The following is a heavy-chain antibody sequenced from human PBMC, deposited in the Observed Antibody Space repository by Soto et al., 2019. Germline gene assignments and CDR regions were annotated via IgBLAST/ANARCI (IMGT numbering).Heavy chain of an antibody. J-gene: IGHJ4*01. V-gene: IGHV1-8*01. CDR3: NTDPYSTMIVALFDY. Sequence: ASVKVSCKASGYTFTSYDINWVRQATGQGLEWMGWMNPNSGNTGYAQKFQGRVTMTRNTSISTAYMELSSLRSEDTAANYCNTDPYSTMIVALFDYWGNGPLVTVSS. CDR1: GYTFTSYD. CDR2: MNPNSGNT. D-gene: IGHD3-22*01.